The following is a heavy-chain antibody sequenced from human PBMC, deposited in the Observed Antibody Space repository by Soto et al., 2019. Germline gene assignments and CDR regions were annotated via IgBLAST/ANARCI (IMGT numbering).Heavy chain of an antibody. CDR3: ARMATSGTLNWFDP. V-gene: IGHV1-8*01. CDR1: GYTFGNND. Sequence: ASVKVSCKASGYTFGNNDISWVRQATGQGLEWMGWMNPNSGNTGYAQKFQGRVSMTRNTSITTAYLELSSLRSDDTAIYYCARMATSGTLNWFDPWGQGTLVTASS. CDR2: MNPNSGNT. J-gene: IGHJ5*02.